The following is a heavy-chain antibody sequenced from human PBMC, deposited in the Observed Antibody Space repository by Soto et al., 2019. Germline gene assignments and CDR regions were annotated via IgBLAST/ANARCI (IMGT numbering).Heavy chain of an antibody. V-gene: IGHV4-4*07. J-gene: IGHJ6*02. CDR3: ARDGVGPHGMDV. CDR1: GGSVTSYY. CDR2: IYTSGNT. D-gene: IGHD2-8*01. Sequence: QVQLQESDPGLVKPSETLSLTCTVSGGSVTSYYWSWIRQPAGKGLGWIGRIYTSGNTDYNPSLKSRVTMSIDTSKNQFSLKLNSVTAADTAVYYCARDGVGPHGMDVWGQGTTVTVSS.